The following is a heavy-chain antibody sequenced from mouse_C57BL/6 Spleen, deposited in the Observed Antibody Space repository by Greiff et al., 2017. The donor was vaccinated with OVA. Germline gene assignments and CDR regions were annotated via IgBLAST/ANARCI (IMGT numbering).Heavy chain of an antibody. CDR1: GYTFTSYW. J-gene: IGHJ1*03. CDR2: IDPSDSET. D-gene: IGHD2-4*01. CDR3: AIYYDYDDDDGYFDG. Sequence: VQLQQPGAELVRPGSSVKLSCKASGYTFTSYWMHWVKQRPIQGLEWIGNIDPSDSETHYNQKFKDKATLTVDKSSSTAYMQLSSLTSEDSAVYYCAIYYDYDDDDGYFDGWGTGTTVTVSS. V-gene: IGHV1-52*01.